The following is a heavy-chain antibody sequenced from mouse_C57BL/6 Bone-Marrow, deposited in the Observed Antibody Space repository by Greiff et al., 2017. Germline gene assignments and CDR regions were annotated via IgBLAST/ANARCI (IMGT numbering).Heavy chain of an antibody. CDR1: GFNIKDDY. Sequence: VQLQQSGAELVRPGASVKLSCTASGFNIKDDYMHWVKQRPEQGLEWIGWIDPENGDTEYASKFQGKATITADTTSNTAYLQLSSLTSEDTAVYYCTTNAMDYWGQGTSVTVSS. CDR2: IDPENGDT. CDR3: TTNAMDY. J-gene: IGHJ4*01. V-gene: IGHV14-4*01.